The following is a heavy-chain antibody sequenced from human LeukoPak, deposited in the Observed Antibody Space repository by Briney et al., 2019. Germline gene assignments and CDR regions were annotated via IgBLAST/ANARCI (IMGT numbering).Heavy chain of an antibody. CDR1: GYTFTGYY. V-gene: IGHV1-2*02. CDR2: INPNSGGT. D-gene: IGHD1-26*01. Sequence: ASVKVSCKASGYTFTGYYMHWVRQAPGQGLEWMGWINPNSGGTNYAQKLQGRVTMTTDTSTSTAYMELRSLRSDDTAVYYCARCGSYYQGTWFDPWGQGTLVTVSS. J-gene: IGHJ5*02. CDR3: ARCGSYYQGTWFDP.